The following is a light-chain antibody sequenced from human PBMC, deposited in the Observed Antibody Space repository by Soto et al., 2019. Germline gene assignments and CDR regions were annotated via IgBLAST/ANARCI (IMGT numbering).Light chain of an antibody. J-gene: IGKJ5*01. V-gene: IGKV1-5*01. CDR3: QQYNSYSPXT. Sequence: DIQMTQSPSTLSASVGDRVTITCRASQSISSWLAWYQQKPGKAPKLLIYDASSLESGVPSRFSGSGSGTEFTLTISSLQPDDFATYYCQQYNSYSPXTFGQGTRLEIK. CDR1: QSISSW. CDR2: DAS.